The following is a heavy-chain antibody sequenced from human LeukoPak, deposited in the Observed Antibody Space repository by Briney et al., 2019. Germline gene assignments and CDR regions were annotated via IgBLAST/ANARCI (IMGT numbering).Heavy chain of an antibody. D-gene: IGHD3-22*01. CDR2: IGTAGDT. V-gene: IGHV3-13*01. CDR3: ARKYYYDSSGYYANAFDI. J-gene: IGHJ3*02. CDR1: GFTFSSYD. Sequence: GGSLRLSCAASGFTFSSYDMHWVRQATGKGLEWVSAIGTAGDTYYPGSVKGRFTISRDNSKNTLYLQMNSLRAEDTAVYYCARKYYYDSSGYYANAFDIWGQGTMVTVSS.